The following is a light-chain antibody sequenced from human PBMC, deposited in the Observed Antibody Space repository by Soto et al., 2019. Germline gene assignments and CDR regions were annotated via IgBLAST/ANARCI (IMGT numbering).Light chain of an antibody. V-gene: IGKV1-39*01. J-gene: IGKJ2*01. CDR1: QSVNTY. CDR2: AAT. Sequence: DIQMTQSPSSLSASVGDRVTITCRASQSVNTYLNWYQKRQGKAPKLLIYAATSLQSCVPTRFSVSGSGTDFNLTLSGLQPEDFATYYCQQSHNTPYTFGLVTMLEVK. CDR3: QQSHNTPYT.